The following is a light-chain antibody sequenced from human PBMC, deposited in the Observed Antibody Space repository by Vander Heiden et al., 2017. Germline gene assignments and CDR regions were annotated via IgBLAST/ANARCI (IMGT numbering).Light chain of an antibody. CDR1: QSISSW. CDR3: QQYKSYPWT. V-gene: IGKV1-5*03. Sequence: DIQITQSPSTLSASVGDRVTITCRASQSISSWLAWYQQKPVKAPKLLIYKASSLESGVPSRFSGSGSGTEFTLTISSLQPDDFATYYCQQYKSYPWTFGQWTKVELK. CDR2: KAS. J-gene: IGKJ1*01.